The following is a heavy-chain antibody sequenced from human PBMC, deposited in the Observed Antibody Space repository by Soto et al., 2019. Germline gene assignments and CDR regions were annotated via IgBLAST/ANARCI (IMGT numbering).Heavy chain of an antibody. Sequence: EVQLVESGGGLVQPGGSLRLSCAASGFTFSDHYMDWVRQAPGKGLEWVGRIRNKVNSYTTEYAASVKGRFTISRDDSKNSLYLQMNSLTTEDTAVYYCARHIPYHGKDVWGQGTTVTVSS. CDR2: IRNKVNSYTT. CDR1: GFTFSDHY. J-gene: IGHJ6*02. V-gene: IGHV3-72*01. CDR3: ARHIPYHGKDV. D-gene: IGHD2-21*01.